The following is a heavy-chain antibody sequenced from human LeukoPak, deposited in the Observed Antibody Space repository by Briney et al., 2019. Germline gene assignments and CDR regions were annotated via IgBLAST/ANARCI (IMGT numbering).Heavy chain of an antibody. Sequence: ASVKVSCKASGYSFTTYDINWVRQATGQGLEWMGWMNPNSGNTGYAQRFQGRVTMTRDTSISTAYMELNSLTSEDTAVYYCAKTVRDTGTFAYWGKGTLVTVSS. J-gene: IGHJ4*02. CDR1: GYSFTTYD. D-gene: IGHD5-18*01. CDR3: AKTVRDTGTFAY. CDR2: MNPNSGNT. V-gene: IGHV1-8*01.